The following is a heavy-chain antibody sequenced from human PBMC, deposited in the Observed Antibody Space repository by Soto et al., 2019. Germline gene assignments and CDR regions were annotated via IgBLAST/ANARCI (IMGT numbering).Heavy chain of an antibody. D-gene: IGHD3-9*01. CDR2: IKQEGSEK. CDR1: AFTFSSYW. Sequence: DVQLVESGGGLVQPGGSLRLSCAASAFTFSSYWMSWVRQAPGRGLEWVANIKQEGSEKSYVDSVKGRFTISRDNAKNSLYLQMNSLRAEDAAVYYCARGCQGNYDIHYVVDVWGQGTAVTV. J-gene: IGHJ6*02. CDR3: ARGCQGNYDIHYVVDV. V-gene: IGHV3-7*03.